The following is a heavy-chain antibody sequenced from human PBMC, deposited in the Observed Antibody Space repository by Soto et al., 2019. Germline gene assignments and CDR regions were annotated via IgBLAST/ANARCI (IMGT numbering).Heavy chain of an antibody. D-gene: IGHD3-22*01. CDR3: ARDGSYYDSSGYLVYAFDI. V-gene: IGHV1-18*01. CDR1: GYTFTSYS. J-gene: IGHJ3*02. CDR2: ISAYNNNT. Sequence: GASVKVSCKASGYTFTSYSISWVRQAPGQGLEWVGWISAYNNNTNYAQKLQGRVTMTTDTSTSTAYMELWSLRSDDTAVYYCARDGSYYDSSGYLVYAFDIWGQGTMVTVS.